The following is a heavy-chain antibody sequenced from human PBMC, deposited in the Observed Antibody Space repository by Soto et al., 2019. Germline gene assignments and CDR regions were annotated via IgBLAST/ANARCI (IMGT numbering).Heavy chain of an antibody. Sequence: QVQLVQSGAEVKKPGSSVKVSCKASGGTFSSYAISWVRQAPGQGLEWMGGIIPILGTANYAQTFQGRVTITADKSTSTAYKELSSLRSEDTAVYYCARDGDGYTIAFDIWGQGTMITVSS. CDR3: ARDGDGYTIAFDI. CDR1: GGTFSSYA. J-gene: IGHJ3*02. D-gene: IGHD5-12*01. V-gene: IGHV1-69*06. CDR2: IIPILGTA.